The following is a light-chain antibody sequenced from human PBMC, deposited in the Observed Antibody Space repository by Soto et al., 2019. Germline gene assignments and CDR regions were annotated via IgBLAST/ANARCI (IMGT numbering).Light chain of an antibody. Sequence: EIVLTQSPATLSLSPGERATLSCRASQSVSSYLAWYQQKPGQAPRLLIYDASNRATGIPARFSGSGSGTDFTLTISSLEPEDFAIYYCQQGTNWPPRTFGPGTKVEIK. V-gene: IGKV3-11*01. CDR2: DAS. CDR3: QQGTNWPPRT. CDR1: QSVSSY. J-gene: IGKJ1*01.